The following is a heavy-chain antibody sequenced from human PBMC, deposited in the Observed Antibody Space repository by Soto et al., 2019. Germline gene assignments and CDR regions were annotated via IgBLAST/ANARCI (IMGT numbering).Heavy chain of an antibody. CDR1: GFSFSSYS. CDR3: VKEESGHTYAYSSLDY. V-gene: IGHV3-64D*08. Sequence: GGSLRLSCSASGFSFSSYSMHWVRQAPGKGLEYVSAISSNGGSTYHADSVKGRFTISRDNSKTTLYLQMSSLRVEDTAVYYCVKEESGHTYAYSSLDYWGQGTLVTVSS. D-gene: IGHD5-18*01. CDR2: ISSNGGST. J-gene: IGHJ4*02.